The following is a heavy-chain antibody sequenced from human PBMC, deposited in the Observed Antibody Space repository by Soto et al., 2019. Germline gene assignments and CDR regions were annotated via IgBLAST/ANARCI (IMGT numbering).Heavy chain of an antibody. CDR3: ARVRYSSSWHLRACWFDP. Sequence: SETLSLTCAVYGGSFSGYYWSWIRQPPGKGLEWIGEINHSGSTNYNPSLKSRVTISVDTSKNQFSLKLSSVTAADTALYYCARVRYSSSWHLRACWFDPWGQGTLVTVSS. J-gene: IGHJ5*02. V-gene: IGHV4-34*01. CDR2: INHSGST. D-gene: IGHD6-13*01. CDR1: GGSFSGYY.